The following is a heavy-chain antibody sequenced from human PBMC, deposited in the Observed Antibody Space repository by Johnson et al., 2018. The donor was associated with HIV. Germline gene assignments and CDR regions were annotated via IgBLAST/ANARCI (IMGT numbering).Heavy chain of an antibody. D-gene: IGHD3-16*02. CDR3: ARGVIGEGATGGAFDI. CDR1: GFIFDDYG. J-gene: IGHJ3*02. V-gene: IGHV3-20*04. CDR2: RNWKGDKT. Sequence: MQLVESGGGLVQPGGSLRLSCAASGFIFDDYGMSWVRQAPGKGLEWVAGRNWKGDKTGYADSGEGRLTISRDNAKNSLDLQLNSLRAEDTALYYCARGVIGEGATGGAFDIWGQGTMVTVSS.